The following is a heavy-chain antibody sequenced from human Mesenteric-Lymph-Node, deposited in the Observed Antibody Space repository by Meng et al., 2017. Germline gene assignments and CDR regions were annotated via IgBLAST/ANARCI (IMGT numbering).Heavy chain of an antibody. V-gene: IGHV3-33*01. CDR3: AREDYCSGGSCYLVRHYYYGMDV. CDR1: GFTFSSYG. D-gene: IGHD2-15*01. CDR2: IWYDGSNK. J-gene: IGHJ6*02. Sequence: GESLKISCAASGFTFSSYGMHWVRQAPGKGLEWVAVIWYDGSNKYYADSVKGRFTISRDNSKNTLYLQMNSLRAEDTAVYYCAREDYCSGGSCYLVRHYYYGMDVWGQGTTVTVSS.